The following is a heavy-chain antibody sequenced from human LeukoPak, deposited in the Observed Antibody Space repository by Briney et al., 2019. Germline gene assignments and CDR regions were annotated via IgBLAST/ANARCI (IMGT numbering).Heavy chain of an antibody. CDR1: GGSISSGGYY. CDR2: IYHSGST. CDR3: ARGYSYGRPFDY. J-gene: IGHJ4*02. D-gene: IGHD5-18*01. Sequence: PSETLSLTCTVSGGSISSGGYYWSWIRQPPGKGLEWIGYIYHSGSTYYNPSLKSRVTISVDRSKNQFSLKLSSVTAADTAVYYCARGYSYGRPFDYWGQGTLVTVSS. V-gene: IGHV4-30-2*01.